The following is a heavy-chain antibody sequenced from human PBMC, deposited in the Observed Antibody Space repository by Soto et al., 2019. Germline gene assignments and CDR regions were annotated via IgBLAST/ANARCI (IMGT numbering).Heavy chain of an antibody. V-gene: IGHV1-18*01. J-gene: IGHJ6*02. CDR1: GYTFTSYG. D-gene: IGHD4-17*01. CDR2: ISAYNGNT. Sequence: GASVKVSCKASGYTFTSYGISWVRQAPGQGLEWMGWISAYNGNTNYAQKFQGRVTMTEDTSTDTAYMELSSLRSEDTAVYYCATAGGRDYTLYYYYGMDVWGQGTTVTVSS. CDR3: ATAGGRDYTLYYYYGMDV.